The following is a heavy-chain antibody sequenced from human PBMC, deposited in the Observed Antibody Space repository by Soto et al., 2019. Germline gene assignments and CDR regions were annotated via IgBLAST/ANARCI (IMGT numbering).Heavy chain of an antibody. D-gene: IGHD3-3*01. CDR3: ARVSIFGVVIVN. J-gene: IGHJ4*02. V-gene: IGHV4-31*03. CDR2: IYYSGST. CDR1: GGSISSGGYY. Sequence: SETLSLTCTVSGGSISSGGYYWSWIRQHPGKGLEWIGYIYYSGSTYYNPSLKSRVTISVDTSKNQFSLKLSSVTAADTAVYYCARVSIFGVVIVNWGQGTLVTVSS.